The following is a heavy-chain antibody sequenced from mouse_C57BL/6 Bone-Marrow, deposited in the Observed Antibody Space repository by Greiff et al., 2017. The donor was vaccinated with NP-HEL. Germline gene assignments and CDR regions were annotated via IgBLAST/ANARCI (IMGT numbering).Heavy chain of an antibody. Sequence: EVQGVESVAELVRPGASVKLSCTASGFNIKNTYMHWVKQRPEQGLEWIGRIDPANGNTKYAPKFQGKATITADTSSNTAYLQLSSLTSEDTAIYYCASPYGEGPWFAYWGQGTLVTVSA. D-gene: IGHD2-13*01. V-gene: IGHV14-3*01. CDR2: IDPANGNT. CDR1: GFNIKNTY. CDR3: ASPYGEGPWFAY. J-gene: IGHJ3*01.